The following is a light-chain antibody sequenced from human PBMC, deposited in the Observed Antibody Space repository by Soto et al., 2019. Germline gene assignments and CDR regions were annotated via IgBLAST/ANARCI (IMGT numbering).Light chain of an antibody. CDR1: QSIISW. J-gene: IGKJ4*01. V-gene: IGKV1-5*03. Sequence: DSQMTQSPSTLAASVGDRVTITCRASQSIISWLAWYQQKPGKAPKLLIYKASLLQSGVPSRFSGSGSGTEFTLTISSLQPEDFATYYCQQYDRYPVTFGGGTKVDIK. CDR2: KAS. CDR3: QQYDRYPVT.